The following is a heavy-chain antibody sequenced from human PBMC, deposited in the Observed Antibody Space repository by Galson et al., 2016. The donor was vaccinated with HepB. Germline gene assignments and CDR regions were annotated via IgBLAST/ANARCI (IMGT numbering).Heavy chain of an antibody. CDR2: IYISGST. J-gene: IGHJ6*03. CDR1: GVSISGYH. D-gene: IGHD3-16*01. Sequence: ETLSLTCSVSGVSISGYHWNWLRQTAGKGLEWIGRIYISGSTNYNPSLKSRVTMSLDTSKNQFSLRLSSVTAADTAVYYCARDVGGAVKTHRTYDHYYYMDVWGKGTTVTVSS. CDR3: ARDVGGAVKTHRTYDHYYYMDV. V-gene: IGHV4-4*07.